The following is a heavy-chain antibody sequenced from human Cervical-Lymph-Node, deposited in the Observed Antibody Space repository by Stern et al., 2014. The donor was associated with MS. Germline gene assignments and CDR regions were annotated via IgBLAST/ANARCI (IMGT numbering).Heavy chain of an antibody. V-gene: IGHV3-74*01. CDR1: GFTFSSHW. Sequence: EVQLVESGGDLVQPGGSLRLSCAASGFTFSSHWMHWVRQTPGKGLVWVSRINSDGSSTTYADSVQGLCTISRDNTRNTLYLQMNSLRAEDTAVYYCVRDWRFLDWFGTTDTFDIWGQGTMVTVSS. J-gene: IGHJ3*02. CDR3: VRDWRFLDWFGTTDTFDI. CDR2: INSDGSST. D-gene: IGHD3/OR15-3a*01.